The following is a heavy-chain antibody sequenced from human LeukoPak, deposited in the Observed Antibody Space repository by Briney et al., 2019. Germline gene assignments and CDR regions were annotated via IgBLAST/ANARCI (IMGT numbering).Heavy chain of an antibody. CDR2: ISWDGGST. J-gene: IGHJ4*02. V-gene: IGHV3-43D*04. D-gene: IGHD2-2*01. Sequence: TGGSLRLSCAASGFTFDDYAMHWVRQAPGKGLEWVSLISWDGGSTYYPDSVKGRFTISRDNSKNSLYLQMNSLRAEDTALYYCAKDYNFGVVPAATVPSPWGPIDYWGQGTLVTVSS. CDR3: AKDYNFGVVPAATVPSPWGPIDY. CDR1: GFTFDDYA.